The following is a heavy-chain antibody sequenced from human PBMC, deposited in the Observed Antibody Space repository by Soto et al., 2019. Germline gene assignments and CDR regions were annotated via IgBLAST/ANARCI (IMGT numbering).Heavy chain of an antibody. Sequence: QVQLVQSGAEVQKPGSSVKVSCKASGGTFSSNIIIWVRQAPGQGLEWMGKIIPILGIANYAQQFQGRVTITGDTSTSTAYMELGSLRSEDTAVYYCARGFGSGSYAVDYWGQGTLVTVSS. V-gene: IGHV1-69*02. J-gene: IGHJ4*02. D-gene: IGHD3-10*01. CDR2: IIPILGIA. CDR1: GGTFSSNI. CDR3: ARGFGSGSYAVDY.